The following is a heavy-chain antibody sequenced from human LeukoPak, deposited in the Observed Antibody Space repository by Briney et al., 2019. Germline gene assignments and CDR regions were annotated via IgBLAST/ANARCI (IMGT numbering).Heavy chain of an antibody. D-gene: IGHD2-15*01. CDR3: AKGRGYCTGGSCYSDY. V-gene: IGHV3-23*01. CDR2: ISGSDGST. J-gene: IGHJ4*02. CDR1: GFTFSNYA. Sequence: GGSLRLSCTASGFTFSNYAMSWVRQAPGKGLEWVSSISGSDGSTYYADSVKGRFTISRDNSKNTLYLQMNSLRVEDTAIYYCAKGRGYCTGGSCYSDYWGQGTLVTVSS.